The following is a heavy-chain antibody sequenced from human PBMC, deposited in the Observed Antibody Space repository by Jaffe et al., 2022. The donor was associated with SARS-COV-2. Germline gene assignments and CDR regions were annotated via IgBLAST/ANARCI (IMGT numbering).Heavy chain of an antibody. D-gene: IGHD6-19*01. CDR1: GFALGGHD. CDR3: ADDIAVPGRDRPFEI. Sequence: QVQLVESGGGVVQPGRSLRLSCVASGFALGGHDMHWVRQAPGKGLEWVSIISYDGRFTHYADSVKGRFTISRDNSRNTLYLQMSSLRVEDTAIYYCADDIAVPGRDRPFEIWGQGTLVTVSS. CDR2: ISYDGRFT. J-gene: IGHJ3*02. V-gene: IGHV3-30*18.